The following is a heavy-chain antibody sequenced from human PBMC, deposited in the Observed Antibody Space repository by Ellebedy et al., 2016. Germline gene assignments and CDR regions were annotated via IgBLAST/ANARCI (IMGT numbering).Heavy chain of an antibody. V-gene: IGHV4-38-2*02. D-gene: IGHD3-9*01. CDR3: ARDPGPRYFDWLSLGLWDY. CDR2: IYHSGST. Sequence: SETLSLTXTVSGGSISDYYWSWIRQPPGKGLEWIGSIYHSGSTYYNPSLKSRVTISVDTSKNQFSLKLSSVTAADTAVYYCARDPGPRYFDWLSLGLWDYWGQGTLVTVSS. CDR1: GGSISDYY. J-gene: IGHJ4*02.